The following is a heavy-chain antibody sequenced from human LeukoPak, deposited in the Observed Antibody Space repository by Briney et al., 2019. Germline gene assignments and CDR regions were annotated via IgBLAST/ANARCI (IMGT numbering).Heavy chain of an antibody. CDR2: IYYSGST. CDR3: ARGYFDSSGYSEPFGY. Sequence: PSETLSLTCTVSGGSISSYYWSWIRQPPGKGLEWIGYIYYSGSTNYNPSLKSRVTISVDTSKNQFSLSLSSVTAADTAVYYCARGYFDSSGYSEPFGYWGQGTLVTVSS. J-gene: IGHJ4*02. CDR1: GGSISSYY. D-gene: IGHD3-22*01. V-gene: IGHV4-59*01.